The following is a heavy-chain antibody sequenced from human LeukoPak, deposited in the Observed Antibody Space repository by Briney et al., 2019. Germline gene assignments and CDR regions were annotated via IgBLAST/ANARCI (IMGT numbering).Heavy chain of an antibody. CDR1: GGSISSSSYY. CDR2: IYYSGST. D-gene: IGHD3-22*01. J-gene: IGHJ4*02. V-gene: IGHV4-39*07. CDR3: AHQHRYYYDSSGYVGD. Sequence: PSETLSLTCTVSGGSISSSSYYWGWIRQPPGKGLEWIGYIYYSGSTYYNPSLKSRVTISVDTSKNQFSLKLSSVTAADTAVYYCAHQHRYYYDSSGYVGDWGQGTLVTVSS.